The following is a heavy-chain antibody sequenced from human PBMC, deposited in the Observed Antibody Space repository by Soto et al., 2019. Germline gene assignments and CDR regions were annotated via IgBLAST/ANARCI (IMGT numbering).Heavy chain of an antibody. CDR3: ARSSASDIVLTAGKNWFDP. CDR1: GYTFTGYY. CDR2: INPNSGGT. J-gene: IGHJ5*02. V-gene: IGHV1-2*04. Sequence: ASVKVSCKASGYTFTGYYMHWVRQAPGQGLEWMGWINPNSGGTNYAQKFQGWVTMTRDTSISTAYMELSRLRSDDTAVYYCARSSASDIVLTAGKNWFDPWGQGTLVTVSS. D-gene: IGHD2-8*01.